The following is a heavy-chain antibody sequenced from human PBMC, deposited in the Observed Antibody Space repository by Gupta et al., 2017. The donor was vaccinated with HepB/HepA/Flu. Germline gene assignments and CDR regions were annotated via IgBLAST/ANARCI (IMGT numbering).Heavy chain of an antibody. Sequence: QVQLQQWGAGLLKPSETLSLTCAVYGGSFSGYYWSWIRQPPGKGLEWIGEINHSGSTNYNPSLKSRVTISVDTSKNQFSLKLSSVTAADTAVYYCARGGGRGLVVVVPVTYFDYWGQGTLVTVSS. CDR2: INHSGST. CDR1: GGSFSGYY. J-gene: IGHJ4*02. V-gene: IGHV4-34*01. CDR3: ARGGGRGLVVVVPVTYFDY. D-gene: IGHD2-2*01.